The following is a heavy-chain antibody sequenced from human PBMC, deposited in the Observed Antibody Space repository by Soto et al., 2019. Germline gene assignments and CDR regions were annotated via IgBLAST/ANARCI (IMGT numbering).Heavy chain of an antibody. J-gene: IGHJ4*02. V-gene: IGHV3-30-3*01. D-gene: IGHD6-19*01. CDR3: ARDEGSVRQWLVWDY. CDR1: GFTFSSYA. CDR2: ISYDGSNK. Sequence: RSLSLSCAASGFTFSSYAMHWVRQAPGKGLEWVAVISYDGSNKYYADSVKGRFTISRDNSKNTLYLQMNSLRAEDTAVYYCARDEGSVRQWLVWDYWGQGTLVTVSS.